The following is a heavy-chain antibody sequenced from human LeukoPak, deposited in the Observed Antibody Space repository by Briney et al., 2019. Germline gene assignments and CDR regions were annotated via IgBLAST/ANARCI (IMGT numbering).Heavy chain of an antibody. CDR3: ARRFEGVVVAATSGLDDY. V-gene: IGHV3-48*03. J-gene: IGHJ4*02. D-gene: IGHD2-15*01. Sequence: GGSLRLSCAASGFTFSSYEMNWVRQAPGKGLEWVSYISSSGSTIYYADSVKGRFTISRDNAKNSLYLQVNSLRAEDTAVYYCARRFEGVVVAATSGLDDYWGQGTLVTVSS. CDR2: ISSSGSTI. CDR1: GFTFSSYE.